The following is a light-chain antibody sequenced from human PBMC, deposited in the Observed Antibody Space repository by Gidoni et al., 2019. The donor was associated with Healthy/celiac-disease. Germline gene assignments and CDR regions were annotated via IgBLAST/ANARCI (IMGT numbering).Light chain of an antibody. CDR2: DAS. Sequence: EIVLTQSPATLSLSPGERATLSCRASQSVRSYLAWYQQKPGQAPRLLIYDASNRATGIPARFSGSGSGTDFTLTISSLEPEDFAVYYCQQRSNWPPHTFXGXTKVEIK. CDR3: QQRSNWPPHT. J-gene: IGKJ4*01. CDR1: QSVRSY. V-gene: IGKV3-11*01.